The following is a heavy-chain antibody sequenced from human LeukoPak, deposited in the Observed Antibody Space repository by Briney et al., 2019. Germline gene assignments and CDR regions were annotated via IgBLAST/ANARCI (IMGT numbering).Heavy chain of an antibody. CDR1: GFSLSNYW. CDR3: AREGDGFYDFREWVFDY. V-gene: IGHV3-7*01. Sequence: GGSLRLSCVVSGFSLSNYWMSWLRQAPGKGLEWVANIEQNGNEKYHVDSVKGRFTVSRDNAKNSLYLQMNSVRAEDTAVYYCAREGDGFYDFREWVFDYWGQGTLVTVSS. J-gene: IGHJ4*02. D-gene: IGHD3-3*01. CDR2: IEQNGNEK.